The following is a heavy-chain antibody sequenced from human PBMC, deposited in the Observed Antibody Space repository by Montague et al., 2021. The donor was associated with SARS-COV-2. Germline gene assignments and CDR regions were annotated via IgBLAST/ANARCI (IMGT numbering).Heavy chain of an antibody. J-gene: IGHJ3*01. V-gene: IGHV3-21*01. Sequence: SLRLSCAASGFTFSSYRMNWVRQAPGKGLEWVSSINTNSNYIYYANSVKGRFTISRDNAKNSLYLQMNSLRVEDTALYYCAKDLVLRAARPDALDVWGQGTVVTVSS. CDR1: GFTFSSYR. D-gene: IGHD6-6*01. CDR2: INTNSNYI. CDR3: AKDLVLRAARPDALDV.